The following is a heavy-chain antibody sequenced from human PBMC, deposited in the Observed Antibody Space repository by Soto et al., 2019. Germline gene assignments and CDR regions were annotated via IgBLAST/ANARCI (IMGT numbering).Heavy chain of an antibody. CDR1: GFTFSDYA. V-gene: IGHV3-30*18. Sequence: VQLVESGGGVVQPGRSLRLSCAASGFTFSDYAMHWVRQAPGKGLEWVAVVSHDGRNTHYADSVKGRFTISRDSSKNTVSLERTSLRAEDTDVYYCAKGGRQWLVASGFNSWGQGALVTVSS. J-gene: IGHJ4*02. D-gene: IGHD6-19*01. CDR3: AKGGRQWLVASGFNS. CDR2: VSHDGRNT.